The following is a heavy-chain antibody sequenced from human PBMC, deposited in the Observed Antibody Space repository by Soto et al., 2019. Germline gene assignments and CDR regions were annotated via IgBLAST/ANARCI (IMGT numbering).Heavy chain of an antibody. J-gene: IGHJ4*02. V-gene: IGHV3-53*01. CDR3: ATQPGGGGY. Sequence: EVQLVESGGGLIQPGGSLRLSCAVSGFTVSNNYMSWVRQAPGKGLEGVSVIYSGGYTAYGDSVKGRFTISRDNSKNTLFPQMKSRGAALPAVYSCATQPGGGGYWGQGTLVTVSS. D-gene: IGHD3-10*01. CDR1: GFTVSNNY. CDR2: IYSGGYT.